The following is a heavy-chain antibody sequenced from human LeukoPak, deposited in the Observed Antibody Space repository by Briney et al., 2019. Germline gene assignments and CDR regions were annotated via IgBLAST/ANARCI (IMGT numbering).Heavy chain of an antibody. CDR1: GFTFNSYW. CDR3: ARGLRSSWGLDDY. CDR2: INQDGSEK. V-gene: IGHV3-7*01. D-gene: IGHD6-13*01. J-gene: IGHJ4*02. Sequence: GGSLRLSCAASGFTFNSYWMSWVRQAPGKGLKRVTNINQDGSEKYYVGSVKGRFTISRDSAKSSLYLQMNSLRAEDTAVYYCARGLRSSWGLDDYWGQGTLVTVSS.